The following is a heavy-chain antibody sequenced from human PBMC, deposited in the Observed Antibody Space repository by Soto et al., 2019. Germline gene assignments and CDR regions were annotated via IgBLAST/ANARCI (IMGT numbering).Heavy chain of an antibody. D-gene: IGHD6-6*01. CDR3: ATDIRGSSRGLYDAFDI. Sequence: ASVKVSCKVSGYTLTELSMHWVRQAPGKGLEWMGGFDPEDGETIYAQKFQGRVTMTEDTSTDTAYMELSSLRSEDTAVYYCATDIRGSSRGLYDAFDIWGQGTMVTVSS. J-gene: IGHJ3*02. V-gene: IGHV1-24*01. CDR2: FDPEDGET. CDR1: GYTLTELS.